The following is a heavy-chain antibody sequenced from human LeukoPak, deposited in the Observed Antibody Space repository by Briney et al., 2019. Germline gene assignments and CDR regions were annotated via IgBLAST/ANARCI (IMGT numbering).Heavy chain of an antibody. CDR2: ISAYNGNT. CDR3: ARDQLGSRPPIYYYYMDV. V-gene: IGHV1-18*01. J-gene: IGHJ6*03. CDR1: GYTFTSYG. D-gene: IGHD6-13*01. Sequence: GASVKVSCKASGYTFTSYGISWVRQAPGQGLEWMGWISAYNGNTNYAQKLQGRVTMTTDTSTSTAYMELRSLRSDDTSVYYCARDQLGSRPPIYYYYMDVWGKGTTVTVSS.